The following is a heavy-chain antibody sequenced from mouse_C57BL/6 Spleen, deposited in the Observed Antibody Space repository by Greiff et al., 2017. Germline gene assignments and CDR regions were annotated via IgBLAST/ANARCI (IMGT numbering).Heavy chain of an antibody. CDR2: INPNYGTT. CDR3: ARSITTVVEPYYYAMDY. D-gene: IGHD1-1*01. J-gene: IGHJ4*01. Sequence: LQESGPELVKPGASVKISCKASGYSFTDYNMNWVKQSNGKSLEWIGVINPNYGTTSYNQKFKGKATLTVDQSSSTAYMQLNSLTSEDSAVYYCARSITTVVEPYYYAMDYWGQGTSVTVSS. CDR1: GYSFTDYN. V-gene: IGHV1-39*01.